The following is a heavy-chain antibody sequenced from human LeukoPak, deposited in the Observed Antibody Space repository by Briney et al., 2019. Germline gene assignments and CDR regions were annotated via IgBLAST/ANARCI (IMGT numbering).Heavy chain of an antibody. Sequence: GGSLRLSCAASGFTFSGSAMHWVCQASGKGVEWVGRIRRKANSYATAYAASVKGRFTISRDDSKNTAYLQMNSLKTADTAVYYCTSHSGSYSPYDYWGQGTLVTVSS. CDR2: IRRKANSYAT. CDR1: GFTFSGSA. J-gene: IGHJ4*02. V-gene: IGHV3-73*01. CDR3: TSHSGSYSPYDY. D-gene: IGHD1-26*01.